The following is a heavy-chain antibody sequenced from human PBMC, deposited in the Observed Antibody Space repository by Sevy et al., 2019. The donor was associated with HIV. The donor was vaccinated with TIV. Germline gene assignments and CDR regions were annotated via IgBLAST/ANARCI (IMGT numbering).Heavy chain of an antibody. D-gene: IGHD2-2*01. V-gene: IGHV3-7*03. CDR1: GFTFSNYC. CDR3: ARDCSSTSCLWGMDV. Sequence: GGSLRLSCAASGFTFSNYCMSWVRQAPGKGLEWVANIKRDGSEKYYVASVKGRFTISRDNAKNSLYLQMNSLRAEDTAVYYCARDCSSTSCLWGMDVWGQGTTVTVSS. J-gene: IGHJ6*02. CDR2: IKRDGSEK.